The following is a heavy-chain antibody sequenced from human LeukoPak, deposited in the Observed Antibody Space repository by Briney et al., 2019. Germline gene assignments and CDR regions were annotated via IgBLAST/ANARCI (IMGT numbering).Heavy chain of an antibody. J-gene: IGHJ4*02. D-gene: IGHD6-19*01. CDR1: GGSVSSYY. Sequence: SETLSLTCSVSGGSVSSYYWSWIRQPPGKGLEWIGYIYYTGGTNYNPSLKSRVTISVDTSKNQFSLKLSSVTAADTAVYYCARGLGGWLRLFDYWGQGTLVTVSS. V-gene: IGHV4-59*02. CDR3: ARGLGGWLRLFDY. CDR2: IYYTGGT.